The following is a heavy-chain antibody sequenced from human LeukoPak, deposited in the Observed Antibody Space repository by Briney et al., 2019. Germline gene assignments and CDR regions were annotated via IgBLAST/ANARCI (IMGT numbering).Heavy chain of an antibody. Sequence: GGSLRLSCAASGFTFDDYGMSWVRQAPGKGLEWVSGINWNGGSTGYADSVKGRFTISRDNSKNTLYLQMGSLRAEDMAVYYCARVLWDYEGLRGAFDIWGQGTMVTVSS. CDR3: ARVLWDYEGLRGAFDI. CDR2: INWNGGST. D-gene: IGHD3-22*01. V-gene: IGHV3-20*04. CDR1: GFTFDDYG. J-gene: IGHJ3*02.